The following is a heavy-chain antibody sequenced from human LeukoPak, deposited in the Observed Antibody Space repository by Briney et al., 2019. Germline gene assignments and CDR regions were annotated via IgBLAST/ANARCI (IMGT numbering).Heavy chain of an antibody. J-gene: IGHJ4*02. Sequence: PGGSLRLSCVASGFTFSGYAMSWVRQAPGQGLAWVSAISGSGGSTYYADSVKGRFTISRDNAENSLYLQMNSLRDEDTAVYYCARGGDGNNPFDQWGQGTLVTVSS. CDR3: ARGGDGNNPFDQ. CDR1: GFTFSGYA. CDR2: ISGSGGST. D-gene: IGHD5-24*01. V-gene: IGHV3-23*01.